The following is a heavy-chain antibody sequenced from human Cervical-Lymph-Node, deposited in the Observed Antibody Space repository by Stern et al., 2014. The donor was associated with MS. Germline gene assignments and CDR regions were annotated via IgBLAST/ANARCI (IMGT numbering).Heavy chain of an antibody. J-gene: IGHJ4*02. V-gene: IGHV3-7*03. CDR3: ANGGTTWN. Sequence: EMQLVESGGGEVQSGGSLRLSCVASALAFSRYWRNWVRQAPGKGLQWVANTNQAGSEKYYVDSVKGRFTISRDNAKKSLYLQMNNLRSEDTAVYYCANGGTTWNWGQGTLVTVSS. D-gene: IGHD1-1*01. CDR2: TNQAGSEK. CDR1: ALAFSRYW.